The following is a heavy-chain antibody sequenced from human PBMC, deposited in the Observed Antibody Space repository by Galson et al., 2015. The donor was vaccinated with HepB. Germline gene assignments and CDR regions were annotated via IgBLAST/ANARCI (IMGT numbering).Heavy chain of an antibody. CDR2: TNTNTGNP. J-gene: IGHJ5*02. D-gene: IGHD1-7*01. Sequence: SVKVSCKASGYSFTTYGMNWVRQAPGQGLEWMGWTNTNTGNPTYAQGFTGRFVFSLDTSVSTAYLQINSLKAEDTAVYYCAREDKLELLTFDPWGQGTLVTVSS. CDR1: GYSFTTYG. CDR3: AREDKLELLTFDP. V-gene: IGHV7-4-1*02.